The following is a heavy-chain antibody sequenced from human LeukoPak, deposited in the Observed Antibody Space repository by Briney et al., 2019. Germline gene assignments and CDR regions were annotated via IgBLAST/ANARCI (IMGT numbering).Heavy chain of an antibody. V-gene: IGHV1-69*04. CDR2: IIPILGIA. D-gene: IGHD4-17*01. Sequence: GASVKVSCKASGGTFSSYAISWVRQAPGQGLEWMGRIIPILGIANYAQKFQGRVTITADKSTSTAYMELSSLRSEDTAVYYCARIATVTQKVDYWGQGTLVTVSS. CDR1: GGTFSSYA. J-gene: IGHJ4*02. CDR3: ARIATVTQKVDY.